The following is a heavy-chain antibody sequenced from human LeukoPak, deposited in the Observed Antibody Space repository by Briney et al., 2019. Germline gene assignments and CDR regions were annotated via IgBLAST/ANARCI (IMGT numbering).Heavy chain of an antibody. CDR2: IAHHGNNK. Sequence: AGGSLRLSCGASGFTFSSSAMHWVRQGPGKGLEWGAYIAHHGNNKYYADSVKGRFTISRDNSKGSLYLQMNRLRADDTAVYYCAKDGSWSCTDWGQGTLVRVSS. CDR3: AKDGSWSCTD. V-gene: IGHV3-30*02. D-gene: IGHD2-8*02. J-gene: IGHJ4*02. CDR1: GFTFSSSA.